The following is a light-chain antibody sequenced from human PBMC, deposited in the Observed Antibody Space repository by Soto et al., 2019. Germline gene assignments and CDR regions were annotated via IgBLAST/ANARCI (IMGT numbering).Light chain of an antibody. V-gene: IGKV1-5*01. J-gene: IGKJ2*01. CDR1: QNIVTW. Sequence: DLQMTQSPSTLSASVGDRVTITCRASQNIVTWLAWYQQKQGRAPKVLIYDASILATGVPSRFSGSGSGTEFTLTISGLQPDDFATYYCLQYNSLLRTFGLGTKLEIK. CDR2: DAS. CDR3: LQYNSLLRT.